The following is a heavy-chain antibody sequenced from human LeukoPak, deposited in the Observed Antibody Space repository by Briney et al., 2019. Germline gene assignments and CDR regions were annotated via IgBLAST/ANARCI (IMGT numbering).Heavy chain of an antibody. CDR2: IYPGDSDT. CDR1: GYSFTSYW. CDR3: ARPLRFLEWFSFDY. V-gene: IGHV5-51*01. D-gene: IGHD3-3*01. J-gene: IGHJ4*02. Sequence: GESLKIFCKGSGYSFTSYWIAWVRQMPGKDLEWMGIIYPGDSDTRYSPSFQGPVTISADKSISTAYLQWSSLKASDTAMYYCARPLRFLEWFSFDYWGQGTLVTVSS.